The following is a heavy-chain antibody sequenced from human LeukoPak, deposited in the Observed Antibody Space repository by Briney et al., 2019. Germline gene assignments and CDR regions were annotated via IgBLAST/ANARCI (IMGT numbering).Heavy chain of an antibody. CDR1: GFTFTSSA. D-gene: IGHD5-24*01. CDR3: AAARRDGYTIDY. J-gene: IGHJ4*02. Sequence: ASVKVSCKASGFTFTSSAMRWVRQARGQRLEWIGLIVVGSCDTNYAQKFQERVTITRDMSTSTAYMELSSLRSEDTAVYYCAAARRDGYTIDYWGQGTLVTVSS. V-gene: IGHV1-58*02. CDR2: IVVGSCDT.